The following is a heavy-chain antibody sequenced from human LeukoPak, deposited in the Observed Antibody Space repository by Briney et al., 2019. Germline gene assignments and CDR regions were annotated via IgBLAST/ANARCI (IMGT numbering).Heavy chain of an antibody. CDR3: ASPEVGSTDPTLDY. D-gene: IGHD1-26*01. J-gene: IGHJ4*02. V-gene: IGHV1-69*05. Sequence: SVKVSCKASGGTFSSYAISLVRQAPGQGLEWMGGIIPIFGTANYAQKFQGRVTITTDESTSTAYMELSSLRSEDTAVYYCASPEVGSTDPTLDYWGQGTLVTVSS. CDR1: GGTFSSYA. CDR2: IIPIFGTA.